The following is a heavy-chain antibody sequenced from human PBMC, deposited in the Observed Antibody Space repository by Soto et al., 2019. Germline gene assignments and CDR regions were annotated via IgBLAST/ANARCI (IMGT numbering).Heavy chain of an antibody. J-gene: IGHJ4*02. CDR1: GGSISSGGDY. Sequence: SETLSLTCTVSGGSISSGGDYWTWIRQHPGKGLEWIGNIYYIGSTDYNPSLKSRVTISVDTSKNQFSLTLRSVTAADTAVYYCARLPTISMPREPLDSWGQGTLVTVS. CDR3: ARLPTISMPREPLDS. D-gene: IGHD3-10*01. CDR2: IYYIGST. V-gene: IGHV4-31*03.